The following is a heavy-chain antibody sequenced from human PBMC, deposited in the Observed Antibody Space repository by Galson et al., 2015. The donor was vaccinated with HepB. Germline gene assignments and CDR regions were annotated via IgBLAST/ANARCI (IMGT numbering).Heavy chain of an antibody. CDR1: GFTFSSYA. CDR2: ISGSGGST. CDR3: AKDRGPSPGVVAAFDI. Sequence: SLRLSCAASGFTFSSYAMSWVRQAPGKGLEWVSAISGSGGSTYYADSVKGRFTITRDNSKNTLYLQMNSLRAEDTAVYYCAKDRGPSPGVVAAFDIWGQGTMVTVSS. V-gene: IGHV3-23*01. J-gene: IGHJ3*02. D-gene: IGHD2-15*01.